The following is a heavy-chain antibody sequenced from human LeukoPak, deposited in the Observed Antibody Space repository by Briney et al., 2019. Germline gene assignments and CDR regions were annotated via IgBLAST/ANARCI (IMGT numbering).Heavy chain of an antibody. CDR2: IYTSGST. J-gene: IGHJ6*03. CDR3: ARGGCSGGSCYCGSNKYMDV. Sequence: SETLSLTCTVSGGSISSYYWSWIRQPAGKGLEWIGRIYTSGSTNYNPSLKSRVTMSVDTSKNQFSLKLSSVTAADTAVYYCARGGCSGGSCYCGSNKYMDVWGKGTTVTVSS. CDR1: GGSISSYY. D-gene: IGHD2-15*01. V-gene: IGHV4-4*07.